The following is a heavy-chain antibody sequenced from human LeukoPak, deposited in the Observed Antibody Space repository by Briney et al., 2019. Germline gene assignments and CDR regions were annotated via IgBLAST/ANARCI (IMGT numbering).Heavy chain of an antibody. CDR2: IIPIFGTA. J-gene: IGHJ4*02. CDR3: ASGVVVAPAAIGYSSRILNYFDY. V-gene: IGHV1-69*05. Sequence: GASVKVSCKASGGTFSSYAISWVRQAPGQGLEWMGGIIPIFGTANYAQKFQGRVTITTDESTSTAYMELSSLRSEDTAVYYCASGVVVAPAAIGYSSRILNYFDYWGQGTLVTVSS. CDR1: GGTFSSYA. D-gene: IGHD2-2*02.